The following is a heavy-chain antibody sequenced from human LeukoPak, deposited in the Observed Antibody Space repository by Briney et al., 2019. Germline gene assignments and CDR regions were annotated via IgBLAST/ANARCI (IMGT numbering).Heavy chain of an antibody. D-gene: IGHD6-19*01. J-gene: IGHJ4*02. CDR3: ARVRGQWLEIDY. CDR2: IKEDGSAK. CDR1: GFTFSSYW. V-gene: IGHV3-7*03. Sequence: GGSLRLSCAASGFTFSSYWMSWVRQAPGKGLEWVANIKEDGSAKYYVDSVKGRFTISRDNSKNTLFLQMNSLRVEDTGIYYCARVRGQWLEIDYWGQGTLVTVSS.